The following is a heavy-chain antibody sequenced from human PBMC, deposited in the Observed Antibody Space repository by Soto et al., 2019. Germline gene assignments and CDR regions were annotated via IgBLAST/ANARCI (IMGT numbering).Heavy chain of an antibody. D-gene: IGHD1-1*01. CDR3: VGGTGY. CDR1: GFTFSSYW. J-gene: IGHJ4*02. V-gene: IGHV3-74*01. Sequence: EVQVVEFGGGLVQPGGSLRLSCAGSGFTFSSYWMYWARQAPGKGLVWVSRINSDGSSTNYADTVKGRFTISRDNAKNTVHLQMNSLRAEVTAVYYCVGGTGYWGQGTLVTFSS. CDR2: INSDGSST.